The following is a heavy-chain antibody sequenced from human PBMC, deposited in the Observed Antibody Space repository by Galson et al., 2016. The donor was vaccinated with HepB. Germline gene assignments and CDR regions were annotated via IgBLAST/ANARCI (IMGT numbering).Heavy chain of an antibody. CDR2: LSLDSDGI. D-gene: IGHD2-15*01. V-gene: IGHV3-9*02. CDR3: GKDLLPGGLDV. Sequence: SLRLSCAVSGFTPDLYAMHWVRLVPGKGLEWVAGLSLDSDGIDDADSVKGRFTVSRDIAKNVVYLQMNSLRSEDSALYYCGKDLLPGGLDVWGQGTTVTVSS. CDR1: GFTPDLYA. J-gene: IGHJ6*02.